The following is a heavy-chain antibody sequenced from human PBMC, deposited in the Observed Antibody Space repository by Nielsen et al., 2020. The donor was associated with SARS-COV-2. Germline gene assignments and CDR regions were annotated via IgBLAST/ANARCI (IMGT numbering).Heavy chain of an antibody. Sequence: SETLSLTCSVSGDSISGYYWNWIRQPPGKGLEWIGYIYYPGIYRGITNYHPSLNSRVTISLDTSKNQFSLDLTSVTAADTAVYYCARGFDYWGQGTLVTVSS. CDR1: GDSISGYY. V-gene: IGHV4-59*13. CDR2: IYYPGIYRGIT. CDR3: ARGFDY. J-gene: IGHJ4*02.